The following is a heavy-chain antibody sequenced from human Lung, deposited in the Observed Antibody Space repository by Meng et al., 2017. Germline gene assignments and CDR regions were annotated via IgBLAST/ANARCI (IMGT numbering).Heavy chain of an antibody. V-gene: IGHV1-18*01. Sequence: QVQLGQSGAEEKKPGAALKVPCKASDDTFTGYGVCGVRQAPGQGLEWMAWLGAHPGDTSHAPKFLGRVTVTADTATATAYMELRSLRSDDTAVYYCARGTPGRSYCDYWGLGTLVTVSS. CDR1: DDTFTGYG. J-gene: IGHJ4*02. CDR3: ARGTPGRSYCDY. CDR2: LGAHPGDT. D-gene: IGHD3-10*01.